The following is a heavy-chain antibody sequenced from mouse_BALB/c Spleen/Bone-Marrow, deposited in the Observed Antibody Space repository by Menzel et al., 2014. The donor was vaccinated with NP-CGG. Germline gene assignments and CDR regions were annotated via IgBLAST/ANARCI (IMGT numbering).Heavy chain of an antibody. CDR1: GFDFSRYW. V-gene: IGHV4-1*02. D-gene: IGHD1-1*01. J-gene: IGHJ3*01. CDR3: ESLSYYGRFAY. CDR2: INPDSSTI. Sequence: EVKLMESGGGLVQPGGSLKLSCAASGFDFSRYWMSWVRQAPGKGLEWIGEINPDSSTINYTPSLKDKFIISRDNAKNTLYLQMSKVRSEDTALYYCESLSYYGRFAYWGQGTLVTVSA.